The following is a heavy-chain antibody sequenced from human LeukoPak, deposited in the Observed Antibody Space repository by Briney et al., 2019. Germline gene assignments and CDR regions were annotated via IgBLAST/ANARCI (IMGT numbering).Heavy chain of an antibody. Sequence: GGSLRPSCAASGFTFSSYAMSWVRQAPGKGLEWVSAMSGSGGSTYYADSVKGRFTISRDNSKNTLYLQMNSLRAEDTAVYCCAKDLDCSSTSCYPDYWGQGTLVTVSS. CDR3: AKDLDCSSTSCYPDY. J-gene: IGHJ4*02. CDR2: MSGSGGST. V-gene: IGHV3-23*01. D-gene: IGHD2-2*01. CDR1: GFTFSSYA.